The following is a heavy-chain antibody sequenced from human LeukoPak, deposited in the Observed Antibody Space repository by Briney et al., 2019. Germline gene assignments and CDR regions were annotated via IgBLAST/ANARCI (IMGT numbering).Heavy chain of an antibody. CDR1: GYTFTGYY. V-gene: IGHV1-2*02. Sequence: ASVKVSCKASGYTFTGYYMHWVRQAPGQGLEWMGWINPNSGGTNYAQKFQGRVTMTRDTSISTAYMELSRLRTDDTAVYYRARANYGEPGYIYVFGYDYWGQGTLVTVSS. CDR2: INPNSGGT. D-gene: IGHD4-17*01. J-gene: IGHJ4*02. CDR3: ARANYGEPGYIYVFGYDY.